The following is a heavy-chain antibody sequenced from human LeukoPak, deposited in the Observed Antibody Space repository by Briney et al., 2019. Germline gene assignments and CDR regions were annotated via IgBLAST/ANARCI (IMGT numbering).Heavy chain of an antibody. CDR2: ISAYNGHT. V-gene: IGHV1-18*01. J-gene: IGHJ3*02. CDR3: AKSNGYGLIDI. Sequence: GASVKVSCKASGYTFTSYGINWVRQAPGQGLEWMGWISAYNGHTNYAQKLQGRVTVSTDTSTSTAYMELRSLRSDDTAVYYCAKSNGYGLIDIWGQGTMVTVSS. CDR1: GYTFTSYG. D-gene: IGHD3-22*01.